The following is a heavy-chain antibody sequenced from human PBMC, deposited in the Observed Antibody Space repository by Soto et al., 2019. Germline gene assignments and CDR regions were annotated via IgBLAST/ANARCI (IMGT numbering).Heavy chain of an antibody. CDR2: IGTAGDT. D-gene: IGHD3-16*01. Sequence: GGSLRLSCAASGFTFSSYDMHWVRQATGKGLEWVSAIGTAGDTYYPGSVKGRFTISRENAKNSLYLQMNSLRAGDAAVYYCARFGGPCGMDVWGQGTTVTVSS. CDR3: ARFGGPCGMDV. V-gene: IGHV3-13*01. CDR1: GFTFSSYD. J-gene: IGHJ6*02.